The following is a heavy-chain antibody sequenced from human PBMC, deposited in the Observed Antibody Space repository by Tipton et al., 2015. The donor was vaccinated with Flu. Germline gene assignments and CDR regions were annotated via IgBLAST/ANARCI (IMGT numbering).Heavy chain of an antibody. Sequence: QLVQSGGGLIQRGGSLRLSCGVSGFSVSSNYMTWVRQAPGKGLEWVSVIYSGGSTYSADSVKGRFTISRDNSKNTLYLQMNSLRAEDTAVYYCARVGADYGGNSGGFDIWGQGTLVTVSS. D-gene: IGHD4-23*01. CDR1: GFSVSSNY. CDR2: IYSGGST. CDR3: ARVGADYGGNSGGFDI. V-gene: IGHV3-53*01. J-gene: IGHJ3*02.